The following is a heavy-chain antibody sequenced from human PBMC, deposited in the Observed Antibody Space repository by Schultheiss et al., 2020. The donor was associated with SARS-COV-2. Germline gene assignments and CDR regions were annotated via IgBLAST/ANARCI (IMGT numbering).Heavy chain of an antibody. D-gene: IGHD6-13*01. Sequence: GGSLRLSCAASGFTFSSYWMHWVRQAPGKGLEWVGRIKSKTDGGTTDYAAPVKGRFTISRDDSKNTLYLQMNSLKTEDTAVYYCTTTIAAAGTRVDYWGQGTLVTVSS. CDR3: TTTIAAAGTRVDY. V-gene: IGHV3-15*01. CDR2: IKSKTDGGTT. J-gene: IGHJ4*02. CDR1: GFTFSSYW.